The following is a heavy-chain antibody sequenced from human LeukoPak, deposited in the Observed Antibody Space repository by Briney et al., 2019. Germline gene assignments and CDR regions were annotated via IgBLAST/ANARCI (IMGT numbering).Heavy chain of an antibody. CDR2: IMPLFGTA. D-gene: IGHD4-17*01. V-gene: IGHV1-69*05. CDR3: ARDVHADYGSGWFDP. CDR1: GGTFNNSA. Sequence: SVKVSCKTSGGTFNNSAISWVRQAPGPGLEWLGGIMPLFGTAGYAQKFQGRVTITKVESTRTVYLELTSLTSDDTAVYYCARDVHADYGSGWFDPWGQGTLVSVSS. J-gene: IGHJ5*02.